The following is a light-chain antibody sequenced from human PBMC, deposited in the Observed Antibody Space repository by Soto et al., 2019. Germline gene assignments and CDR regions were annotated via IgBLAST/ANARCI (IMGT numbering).Light chain of an antibody. J-gene: IGKJ2*01. Sequence: EIVLTQSPGTLSLSPGERATLSCRASQSVSSSYLAWYQQKPGQAPRLLIYGASSRATGIPDRFSGSGSGTDFPLTISRLEPEYFAVYYCQQYGSSPEYTFGQGTKLEIK. CDR2: GAS. CDR3: QQYGSSPEYT. CDR1: QSVSSSY. V-gene: IGKV3-20*01.